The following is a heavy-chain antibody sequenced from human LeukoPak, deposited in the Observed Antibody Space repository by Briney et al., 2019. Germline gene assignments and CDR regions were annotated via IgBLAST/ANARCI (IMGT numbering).Heavy chain of an antibody. J-gene: IGHJ4*02. Sequence: PGGSLRLSCAASGFTFSSYAMSWVRQAPGKGLEWVSAISGSGGSTYYADSVKGRFTISRDNSKNTLYLQMSSLRAEDTAVYYCAKDIVRYYDSSGPAVFDYWGQGTLVTVSS. CDR3: AKDIVRYYDSSGPAVFDY. V-gene: IGHV3-23*01. D-gene: IGHD3-22*01. CDR2: ISGSGGST. CDR1: GFTFSSYA.